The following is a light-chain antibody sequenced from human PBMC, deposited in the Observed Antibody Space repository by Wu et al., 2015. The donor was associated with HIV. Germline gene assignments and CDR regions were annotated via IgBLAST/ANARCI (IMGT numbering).Light chain of an antibody. J-gene: IGKJ4*01. CDR2: GAS. Sequence: EIVLTQSPGSLPLSPGERATLSCKASQSVSNDYLAWYQQKPGQAPSLLIYGASNRATGIPDRINGSGSGTDFTLIIDRLEPEDFAVYFCQQYSRLPPAFGGGTKVEIK. CDR3: QQYSRLPPA. CDR1: QSVSNDY. V-gene: IGKV3-20*01.